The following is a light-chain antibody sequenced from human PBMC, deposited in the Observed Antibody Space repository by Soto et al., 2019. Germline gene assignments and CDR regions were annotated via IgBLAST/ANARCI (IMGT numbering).Light chain of an antibody. Sequence: IQLTQSPSSLSASVGDNVTINCRASQSIRSYLNWVQQKPGKAPKLLIYDASSLESGVPSRFSGSGSGTDFTLTISSLQPEDFATYYCQQFNNYPTFGQGTRLE. V-gene: IGKV1D-13*01. CDR2: DAS. CDR1: QSIRSY. CDR3: QQFNNYPT. J-gene: IGKJ5*01.